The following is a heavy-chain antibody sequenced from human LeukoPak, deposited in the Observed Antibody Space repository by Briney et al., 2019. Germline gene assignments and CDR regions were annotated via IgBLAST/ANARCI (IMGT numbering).Heavy chain of an antibody. CDR2: IKTDGSTK. CDR1: GFIFSSYW. J-gene: IGHJ4*02. Sequence: GGSLRLSCAGSGFIFSSYWMHWVRQAPGKGLMWVSRIKTDGSTKYYADSVKGRFTVSRDNAKNSLYLQMNSLRAEDTAVYYCAGGAMIVPGAVYFDYWGQGTLVTVSS. V-gene: IGHV3-74*01. D-gene: IGHD3-22*01. CDR3: AGGAMIVPGAVYFDY.